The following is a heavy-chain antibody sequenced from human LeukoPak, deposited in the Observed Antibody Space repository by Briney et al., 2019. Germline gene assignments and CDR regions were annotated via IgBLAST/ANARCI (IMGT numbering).Heavy chain of an antibody. D-gene: IGHD6-19*01. CDR2: ISAYNGNT. Sequence: ASVKVSCKASGYTFTSYGISRVRQAPGQGLEWMGWISAYNGNTNYAQKLQGRVTMTTDTSTSTAYMELRSLRSDDTAVYYCAREEGGGWYYYYYGMDVWGQGTTVTVSS. V-gene: IGHV1-18*01. J-gene: IGHJ6*02. CDR1: GYTFTSYG. CDR3: AREEGGGWYYYYYGMDV.